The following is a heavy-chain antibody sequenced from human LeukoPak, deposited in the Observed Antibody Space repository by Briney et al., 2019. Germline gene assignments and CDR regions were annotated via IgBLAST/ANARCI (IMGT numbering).Heavy chain of an antibody. D-gene: IGHD4-11*01. CDR2: ISSGSGTI. V-gene: IGHV3-48*04. CDR3: ARAQKYSYDAFDI. J-gene: IGHJ3*02. Sequence: PGGSLRLSCAASGFSFSSYSMNWVRQAPGKGLEYVSYISSGSGTIYYADSVQGRFTISRDNAKSSLYLQMNSLSAEDTAVYYCARAQKYSYDAFDIWGQGTMVTVSS. CDR1: GFSFSSYS.